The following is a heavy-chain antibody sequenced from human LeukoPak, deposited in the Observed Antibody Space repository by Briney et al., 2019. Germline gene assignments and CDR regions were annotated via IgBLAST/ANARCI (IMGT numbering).Heavy chain of an antibody. D-gene: IGHD5-24*01. CDR2: ISGSGSTI. CDR3: ARDYKGRTNDAFDI. Sequence: GGSLRLSCAAPGFTFSSYSINWVRQAPGKGLEWVSYISGSGSTIYYADSVKGRFTISRDNAKNSLYLQMNSLRAEDTAMYYCARDYKGRTNDAFDIWGQGTMVTVSS. V-gene: IGHV3-48*01. J-gene: IGHJ3*02. CDR1: GFTFSSYS.